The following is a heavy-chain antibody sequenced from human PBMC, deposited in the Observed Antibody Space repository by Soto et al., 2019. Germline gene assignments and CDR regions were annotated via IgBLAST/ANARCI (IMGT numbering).Heavy chain of an antibody. Sequence: PGGSLRLSCAASGFTFSSYWMHWVRQAPGKGLVWVSRINTDGSRTDYADSVKGRFTISRDNAKNTLYLQMNSLRAEDTAVYYCARVDDGIGKNWFDPWGQGALVTVSS. CDR1: GFTFSSYW. J-gene: IGHJ5*02. D-gene: IGHD3-22*01. CDR3: ARVDDGIGKNWFDP. V-gene: IGHV3-74*01. CDR2: INTDGSRT.